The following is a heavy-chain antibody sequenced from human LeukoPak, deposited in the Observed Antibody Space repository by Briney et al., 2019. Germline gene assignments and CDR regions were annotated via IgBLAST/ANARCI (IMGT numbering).Heavy chain of an antibody. J-gene: IGHJ4*02. V-gene: IGHV1-69*04. CDR2: IIPILGIA. Sequence: GASVKVSCKASGGTFSSYAISWVRQAPGQGLEWMGRIIPILGIANYAQKFQGRVTITADKSTSTAYMELSSLRSEDTAVYYCARLDRGGYLDYWGQGTLVTVSS. D-gene: IGHD2-15*01. CDR1: GGTFSSYA. CDR3: ARLDRGGYLDY.